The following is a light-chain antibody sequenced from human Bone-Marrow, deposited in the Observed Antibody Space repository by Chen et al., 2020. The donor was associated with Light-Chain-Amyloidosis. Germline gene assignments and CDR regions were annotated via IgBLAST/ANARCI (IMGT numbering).Light chain of an antibody. J-gene: IGLJ3*02. CDR1: RSNIGSNS. CDR2: RDN. V-gene: IGLV1-47*01. Sequence: QSVLTQPPSASGTPGPRGTISDAGSRSNIGSNSLCWYQQLPGTAPKLLLHRDNQRPSGVPDRFSGSKSGTSASLAISGLRSEDEADYYCAAWDDSMGGWVFGGGTKVTVL. CDR3: AAWDDSMGGWV.